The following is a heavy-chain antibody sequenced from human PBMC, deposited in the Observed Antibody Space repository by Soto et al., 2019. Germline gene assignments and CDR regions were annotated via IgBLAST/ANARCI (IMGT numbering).Heavy chain of an antibody. CDR3: ARPHSSGWYSYYYYYYGMDV. J-gene: IGHJ6*02. V-gene: IGHV3-21*01. CDR2: ISSSSSYI. D-gene: IGHD6-19*01. CDR1: GFTFSSYS. Sequence: GGFLRLSCAASGFTFSSYSMNWVRQAPGKGLEWVSSISSSSSYIYYADSVKGRFTISRDNAKNSLYLQMNSLRAEDTAVYYCARPHSSGWYSYYYYYYGMDVWGQGTTVTVSS.